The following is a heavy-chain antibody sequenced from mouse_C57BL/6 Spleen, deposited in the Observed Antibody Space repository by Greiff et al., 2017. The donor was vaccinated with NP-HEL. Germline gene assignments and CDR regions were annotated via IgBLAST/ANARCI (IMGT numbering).Heavy chain of an antibody. Sequence: EVKLVESGPGLVKPSQSLSLTCSVTGYSITSGYYWNWIRQLPGNKLEWMGYISYDGSNNYNPSLKNRISITSDTSKNQFFLKLNSVTTEDTATYYCARGGGYCPYYYAMDYWGQGTSVTVSS. J-gene: IGHJ4*01. CDR2: ISYDGSN. V-gene: IGHV3-6*01. CDR3: ARGGGYCPYYYAMDY. CDR1: GYSITSGYY. D-gene: IGHD2-3*01.